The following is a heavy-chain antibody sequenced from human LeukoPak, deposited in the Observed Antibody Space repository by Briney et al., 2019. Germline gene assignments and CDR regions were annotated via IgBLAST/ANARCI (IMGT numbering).Heavy chain of an antibody. CDR3: ARHQGGDGYNYYYYYMDV. V-gene: IGHV4-39*01. CDR2: IYYSGST. D-gene: IGHD5-24*01. J-gene: IGHJ6*03. Sequence: SETLSLTCTVSGGSISSSSYYWGWIRQPPGKGLEWIGSIYYSGSTYYKPSLRSLVTISVDTSKSQFSLKLSSVTAADTAVYYCARHQGGDGYNYYYYYMDVWGKGTTVTVSS. CDR1: GGSISSSSYY.